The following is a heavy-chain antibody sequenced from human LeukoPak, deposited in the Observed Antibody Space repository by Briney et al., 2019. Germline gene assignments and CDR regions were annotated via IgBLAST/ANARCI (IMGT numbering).Heavy chain of an antibody. CDR1: VYNFTTHG. CDR3: ARDGYFDL. CDR2: ISAHNGNT. Sequence: ASEKVSCKASVYNFTTHGIAWVRQAPGQGLEWMGWISAHNGNTNYAQSLQGRVTMTTDTSTNTAYMELRSLRSDDTAVYYCARDGYFDLWGRGTLVTVSS. J-gene: IGHJ2*01. V-gene: IGHV1-18*01.